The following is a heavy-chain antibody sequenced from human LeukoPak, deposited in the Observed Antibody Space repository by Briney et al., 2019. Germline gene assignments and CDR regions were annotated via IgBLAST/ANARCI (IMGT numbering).Heavy chain of an antibody. Sequence: PGRSLRLSCAASGFTFSSYGMHWVRQAPGKGLEWVSGISWNSGSIGYADSVKGRFTISRDNAKNSLYLQMNSLRAEDTALYYCAKVGTSGGFDYWGQGTLVTVSS. V-gene: IGHV3-9*01. CDR1: GFTFSSYG. J-gene: IGHJ4*02. D-gene: IGHD1-26*01. CDR2: ISWNSGSI. CDR3: AKVGTSGGFDY.